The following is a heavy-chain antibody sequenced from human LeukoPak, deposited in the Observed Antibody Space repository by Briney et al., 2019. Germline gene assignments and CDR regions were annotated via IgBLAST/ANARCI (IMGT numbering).Heavy chain of an antibody. CDR3: ARGVFGELEKLMFQH. V-gene: IGHV1-46*01. D-gene: IGHD3-10*02. J-gene: IGHJ1*01. CDR1: GYTFTSYY. CDR2: INPSGGST. Sequence: ASVKVSCKASGYTFTSYYIHWVRQAPGQGLEWRGIINPSGGSTNYPQKFQDRVTMTRDTSTSTVYMELSSLKSDDTAIYYCARGVFGELEKLMFQHWGQGTLVTVSS.